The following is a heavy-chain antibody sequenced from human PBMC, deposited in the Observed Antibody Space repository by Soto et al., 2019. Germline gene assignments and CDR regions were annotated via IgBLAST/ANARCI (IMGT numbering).Heavy chain of an antibody. CDR1: GFIFNNYG. J-gene: IGHJ4*02. CDR2: ISHDGSNK. CDR3: ARDRPVKARSGSLSF. D-gene: IGHD3-10*01. V-gene: IGHV3-30*03. Sequence: VGSLRLSCAASGFIFNNYGMHWVRQAPGKGLEWVALISHDGSNKYYADYLKGRSTISRDNSKNTLYLQMNSLRAEDTAVYYCARDRPVKARSGSLSFWGQGTLVTVS.